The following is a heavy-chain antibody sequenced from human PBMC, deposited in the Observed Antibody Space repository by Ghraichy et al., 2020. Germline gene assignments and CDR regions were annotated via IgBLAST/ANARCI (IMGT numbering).Heavy chain of an antibody. CDR2: ISGSGETI. CDR1: GFSFSTYA. D-gene: IGHD3/OR15-3a*01. V-gene: IGHV3-23*01. J-gene: IGHJ4*02. CDR3: AKMGREFWTGYYHNFDY. Sequence: GRSLRLSCAASGFSFSTYAMSWVRQAPGTGLEWVSGISGSGETIYYADSVKGRFTISRDNSKNTLFLQMNSLRAEDTALYYCAKMGREFWTGYYHNFDYWGQGTXVXVSA.